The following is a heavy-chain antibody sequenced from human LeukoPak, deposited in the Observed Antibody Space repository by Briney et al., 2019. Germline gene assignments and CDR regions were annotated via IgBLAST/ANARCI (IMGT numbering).Heavy chain of an antibody. V-gene: IGHV4-34*01. D-gene: IGHD6-19*01. CDR3: ARARRLVHWFDP. CDR1: GGSFSGYY. CDR2: INHSGST. J-gene: IGHJ5*02. Sequence: SETLSLTCAVYGGSFSGYYWSWIRQPPGKGLEWIGEINHSGSTNYNPSLESRVTISVDTSKNQFSLKLSSVTAADTAVYYCARARRLVHWFDPWGQGTLVTVSS.